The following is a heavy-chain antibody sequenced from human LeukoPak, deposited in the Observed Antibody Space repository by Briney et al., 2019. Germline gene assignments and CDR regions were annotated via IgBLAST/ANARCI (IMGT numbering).Heavy chain of an antibody. CDR3: ARQRHGGNRWFDS. D-gene: IGHD4-23*01. V-gene: IGHV5-51*01. Sequence: GESLKISCKGSGYSFTDYWIGWARQMPGKGLEWMGIIYSGDSDTRYSPSFQGQVTISADKSINTAYLQWSSLKASDTAMYYCARQRHGGNRWFDSWGQGTLVTVSS. J-gene: IGHJ5*01. CDR2: IYSGDSDT. CDR1: GYSFTDYW.